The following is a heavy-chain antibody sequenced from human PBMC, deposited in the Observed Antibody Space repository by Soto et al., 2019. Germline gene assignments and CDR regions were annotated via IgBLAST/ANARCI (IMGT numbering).Heavy chain of an antibody. V-gene: IGHV2-5*02. D-gene: IGHD3-10*01. Sequence: SGPTLVKPTQTLTLTCTFSGFSLSTSGVGVGWIRQPPGKALEWLALIYWDDDKRYSPSLKSRLTITKDTSKNQVVLTMTNMDPVDTATYYCVYLGDYYGSGTFDPWGQGTLVTVSS. CDR3: VYLGDYYGSGTFDP. CDR1: GFSLSTSGVG. J-gene: IGHJ5*02. CDR2: IYWDDDK.